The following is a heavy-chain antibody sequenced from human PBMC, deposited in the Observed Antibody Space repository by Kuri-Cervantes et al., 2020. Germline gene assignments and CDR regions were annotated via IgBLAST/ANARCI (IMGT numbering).Heavy chain of an antibody. V-gene: IGHV3-23*01. CDR1: GFTFSSYG. CDR2: ISGSGGST. Sequence: ETLSLTCAASGFTFSSYGMHWVRQAPGKGLEWVSAISGSGGSTYYADSVKGRFTISRDNSKNTLYLQMNSLRAEDTAVYYCAKVLEQQLVLDYWGQGTLVTVSS. D-gene: IGHD6-13*01. J-gene: IGHJ4*02. CDR3: AKVLEQQLVLDY.